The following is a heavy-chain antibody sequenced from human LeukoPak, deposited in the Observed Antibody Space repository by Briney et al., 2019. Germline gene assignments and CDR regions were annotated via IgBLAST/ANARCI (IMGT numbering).Heavy chain of an antibody. Sequence: SVKVSCKASGGTFSSYAFSWVRQALGQGLEWMGGIIPIFGTANYAQKFQGRVTITADESTSTAYMELSSLRSEDTAVYYCARDDPTTGVDYWGQGTLVTVSS. D-gene: IGHD1-26*01. V-gene: IGHV1-69*01. J-gene: IGHJ4*02. CDR2: IIPIFGTA. CDR3: ARDDPTTGVDY. CDR1: GGTFSSYA.